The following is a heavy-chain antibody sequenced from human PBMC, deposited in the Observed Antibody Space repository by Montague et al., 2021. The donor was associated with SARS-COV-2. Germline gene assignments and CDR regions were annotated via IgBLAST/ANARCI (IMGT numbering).Heavy chain of an antibody. V-gene: IGHV4-59*01. CDR3: ARGREYSSSAGFDY. CDR2: IYYSGST. D-gene: IGHD6-6*01. CDR1: GGSISSYY. J-gene: IGHJ4*02. Sequence: SETLSLTCTVSGGSISSYYWSWIRQPPGKGLEWIGYIYYSGSTNYSPSLKSRVTISVDTSKNRFSLKLSSVTAADTAVYYCARGREYSSSAGFDYWGQGTLVTVSS.